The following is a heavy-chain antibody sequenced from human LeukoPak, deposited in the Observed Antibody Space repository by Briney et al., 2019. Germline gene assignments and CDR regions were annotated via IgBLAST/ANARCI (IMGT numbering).Heavy chain of an antibody. V-gene: IGHV1-69*13. D-gene: IGHD3-22*01. Sequence: ASVKVSCKASGYTFTSYAMHWVRQAPGQGLEWMGGIIPIFGTANYAQKFQGRVTITADESTSTAYMELSSLRSEDTAVYYCAREDSHSSGYFNWFDPWGQGTLVTVSS. CDR2: IIPIFGTA. CDR1: GYTFTSYA. CDR3: AREDSHSSGYFNWFDP. J-gene: IGHJ5*02.